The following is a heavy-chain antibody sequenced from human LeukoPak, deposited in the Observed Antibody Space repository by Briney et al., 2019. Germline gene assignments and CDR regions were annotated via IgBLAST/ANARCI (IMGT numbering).Heavy chain of an antibody. J-gene: IGHJ5*02. CDR1: GFMFRSYE. CDR2: ISTSGGTI. D-gene: IGHD6-19*01. CDR3: ARPYSSGWDNWFDP. V-gene: IGHV3-48*03. Sequence: GGSLRLSCVASGFMFRSYEMIWVRQAPGKGLEWVSWISTSGGTIYYADSVEGRFTISRDNAKNSLYLQMNSLRDEDTAVYYCARPYSSGWDNWFDPWGQGTLVTVSS.